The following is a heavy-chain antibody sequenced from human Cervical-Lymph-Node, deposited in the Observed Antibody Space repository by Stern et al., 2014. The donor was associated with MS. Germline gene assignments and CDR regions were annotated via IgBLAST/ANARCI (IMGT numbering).Heavy chain of an antibody. CDR2: IHNSGST. J-gene: IGHJ4*02. CDR1: GGSISSSTYY. V-gene: IGHV4-39*01. CDR3: ARSGHITATSG. D-gene: IGHD1-20*01. Sequence: VQLEESGPGLVKPSETLSLTCTVSGGSISSSTYYWDWIRQPPGKGLEWIGSIHNSGSTYNDPSLQSRVTISGDTSKNQFPLKLPSVTAADTAVYYCARSGHITATSGWGQGTLVTVSS.